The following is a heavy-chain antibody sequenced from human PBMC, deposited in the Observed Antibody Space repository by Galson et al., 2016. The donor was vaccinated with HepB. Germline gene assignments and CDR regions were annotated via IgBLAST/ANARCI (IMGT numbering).Heavy chain of an antibody. Sequence: SLRLSCAASGFTFSSYGMHWVRQAPGKGLEWVAVISSDGSNKYYADSVKGRFTTSRDNPKNTLYLQMNSLRADDTAVYYCAKKSLVAGTATYVFDNWGQGTLVAVSS. D-gene: IGHD6-19*01. J-gene: IGHJ4*02. CDR2: ISSDGSNK. CDR3: AKKSLVAGTATYVFDN. CDR1: GFTFSSYG. V-gene: IGHV3-30*18.